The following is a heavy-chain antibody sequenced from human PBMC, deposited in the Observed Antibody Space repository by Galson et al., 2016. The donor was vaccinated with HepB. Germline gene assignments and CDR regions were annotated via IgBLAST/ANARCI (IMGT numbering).Heavy chain of an antibody. J-gene: IGHJ4*02. CDR2: IKQDGSEK. CDR1: GFTFSSYW. Sequence: SLRLSCAASGFTFSSYWMSWVRQTPGKGLEWVAHIKQDGSEKYYVDSVKGRFTISRDNAKNSLYLQMNSLRAEDTAVYYCARGMGVVLRVIADLFDYWGQGTLVTVSS. CDR3: ARGMGVVLRVIADLFDY. D-gene: IGHD3-16*02. V-gene: IGHV3-7*03.